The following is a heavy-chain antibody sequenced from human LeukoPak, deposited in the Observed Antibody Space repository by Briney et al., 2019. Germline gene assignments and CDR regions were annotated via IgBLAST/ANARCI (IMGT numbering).Heavy chain of an antibody. CDR3: AKGMMPDWFDP. V-gene: IGHV4-59*01. D-gene: IGHD2-2*01. CDR2: IFDIGNT. J-gene: IGHJ5*02. CDR1: GVSLNNYY. Sequence: PSETLSLTCNVSGVSLNNYYWTWVRQSPGKGLEWIGYIFDIGNTNYNPSLKSRATIPLDRSKNQFPLRLNSVTAADTAVYYCAKGMMPDWFDPWGQGTLVTVST.